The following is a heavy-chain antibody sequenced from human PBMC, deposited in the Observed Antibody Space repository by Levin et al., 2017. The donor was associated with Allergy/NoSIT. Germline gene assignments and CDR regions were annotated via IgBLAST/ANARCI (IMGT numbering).Heavy chain of an antibody. J-gene: IGHJ4*02. V-gene: IGHV3-64D*06. Sequence: AGGSLRLSCSASGFTFSTYAMHWVRQTPGMGLEYVSAISNNGGSTYYADSVKGRFTISRDNSKNTLFLQMSSLRVEDAAVYYCVKGTSNAYNSRKGGGDYWGQGTLVTVSS. CDR1: GFTFSTYA. CDR2: ISNNGGST. D-gene: IGHD5-24*01. CDR3: VKGTSNAYNSRKGGGDY.